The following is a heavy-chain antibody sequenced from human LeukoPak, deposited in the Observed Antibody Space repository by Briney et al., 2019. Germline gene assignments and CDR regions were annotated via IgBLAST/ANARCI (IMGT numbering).Heavy chain of an antibody. D-gene: IGHD3-10*01. Sequence: GGSPRLSCAASGFTFSSYGMHWVRQAPGKGLEWVAVISYDGSNKYYADSVKGRFTISRDNSKNTLYLQMNSLRAEDTAVYYCARDSGGFDYWGQGTLVTVSS. V-gene: IGHV3-30*03. CDR2: ISYDGSNK. CDR1: GFTFSSYG. J-gene: IGHJ4*02. CDR3: ARDSGGFDY.